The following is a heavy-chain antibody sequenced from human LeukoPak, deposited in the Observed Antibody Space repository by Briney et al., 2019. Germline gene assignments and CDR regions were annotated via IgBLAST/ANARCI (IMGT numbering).Heavy chain of an antibody. CDR3: AKVMPLYQLQWGLYDY. CDR1: GFTFSRYW. V-gene: IGHV3-74*01. D-gene: IGHD2-2*01. J-gene: IGHJ4*02. CDR2: INPDGSTT. Sequence: GGSLRLSCAASGFTFSRYWIHWVRQAPGKGLEWVSRINPDGSTTTYADSVKGRFTISRDNSKNTLYLQMNSLRAEDTAVYYCAKVMPLYQLQWGLYDYWGQGTLVTVSS.